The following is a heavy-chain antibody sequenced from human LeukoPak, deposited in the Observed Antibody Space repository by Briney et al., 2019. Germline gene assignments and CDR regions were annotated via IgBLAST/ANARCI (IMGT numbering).Heavy chain of an antibody. J-gene: IGHJ5*02. CDR1: GGTFSSYA. V-gene: IGHV1-69*13. Sequence: ASVKVSCKASGGTFSSYAISWVRQAPGQGLEWMGGIIPIFGTANYAQKFQGRVTITADESTSTAYMELSSLRSEDTAVYYCAASSWYGRYNWFDPWGQGTLVTVSS. CDR2: IIPIFGTA. D-gene: IGHD6-13*01. CDR3: AASSWYGRYNWFDP.